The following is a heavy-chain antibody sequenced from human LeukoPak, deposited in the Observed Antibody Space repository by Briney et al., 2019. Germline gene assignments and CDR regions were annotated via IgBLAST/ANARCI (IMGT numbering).Heavy chain of an antibody. CDR3: AREGGGGYSYVEDY. V-gene: IGHV1-69*13. CDR1: GGTFIRNA. J-gene: IGHJ4*02. Sequence: SVKVSCKASGGTFIRNAISWVRLAPGQGLEWMGGIIPIFGTANYAQKFQGRVTITADESTSTAYMELSSLRSEDTAVYYCAREGGGGYSYVEDYWGQGTLVTVSS. D-gene: IGHD5-18*01. CDR2: IIPIFGTA.